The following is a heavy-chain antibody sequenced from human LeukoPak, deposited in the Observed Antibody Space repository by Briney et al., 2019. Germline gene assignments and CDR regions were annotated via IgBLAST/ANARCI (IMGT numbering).Heavy chain of an antibody. D-gene: IGHD2-2*01. CDR3: ARGSSNNYYYYMDV. Sequence: NPSETLSLTCTVSGGSISSYYWSWLRQPPGKGLEWIGYIYYSGSTNYNPSLKSRVTISVDTSKNQFSLKLSSVTAADTAVYYCARGSSNNYYYYMDVWGKGTTVTVSS. V-gene: IGHV4-59*01. CDR2: IYYSGST. J-gene: IGHJ6*03. CDR1: GGSISSYY.